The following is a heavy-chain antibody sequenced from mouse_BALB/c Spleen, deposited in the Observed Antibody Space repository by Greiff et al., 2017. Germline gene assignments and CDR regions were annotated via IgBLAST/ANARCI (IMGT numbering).Heavy chain of an antibody. J-gene: IGHJ3*01. D-gene: IGHD2-2*01. CDR2: ISNGGGST. CDR1: GFTFSSYT. Sequence: EVQGVESGGGLVQPGGSLKLSCAASGFTFSSYTMSWVRQTPEKRLEWVAYISNGGGSTYYPDTVKGRFTISRDNAKNTLYLQMSSLKSEDTAMYYCARHSNGYDGPPWFAYWGQGTLVTVSA. CDR3: ARHSNGYDGPPWFAY. V-gene: IGHV5-12-2*01.